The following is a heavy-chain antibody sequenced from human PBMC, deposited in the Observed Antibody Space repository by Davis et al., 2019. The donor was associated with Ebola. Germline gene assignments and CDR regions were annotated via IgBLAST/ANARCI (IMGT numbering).Heavy chain of an antibody. Sequence: GGSLRLSCAASGLTFNNYAMTWVRQAPGKGLEWVSVISGRGTTIYYADSVKGRFTISRDNSKDTLYLQMNSLRADDTAVYYCAKESASCGGDCYSLSDFWGQGTLVTVSS. CDR1: GLTFNNYA. CDR3: AKESASCGGDCYSLSDF. J-gene: IGHJ4*02. CDR2: ISGRGTTI. V-gene: IGHV3-23*01. D-gene: IGHD2-21*02.